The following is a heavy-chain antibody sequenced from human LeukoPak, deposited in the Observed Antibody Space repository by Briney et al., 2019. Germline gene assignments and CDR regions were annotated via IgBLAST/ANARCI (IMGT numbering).Heavy chain of an antibody. Sequence: GGSLRLSCAASGFTFSSYAMSWVRQAPGKGLEWVSAISGSGGSTYYADSVKGRFTISRDNSKNTLYLQVNSLRADDTAVYYCAKDHILRYFDWCQEYYFDYWGQGTLVTVSS. V-gene: IGHV3-23*01. J-gene: IGHJ4*02. CDR1: GFTFSSYA. D-gene: IGHD3-9*01. CDR3: AKDHILRYFDWCQEYYFDY. CDR2: ISGSGGST.